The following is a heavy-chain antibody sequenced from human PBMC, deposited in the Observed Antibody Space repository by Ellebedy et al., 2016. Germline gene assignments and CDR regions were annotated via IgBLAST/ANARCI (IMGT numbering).Heavy chain of an antibody. D-gene: IGHD2-15*01. Sequence: SQTLSLTXAISGDSVSSNSAAWNWIRQSPSRGLEWLGRTYYRSKWYNDYAVSVKSRITINPDTSKNQFSLQLNSVTPEDTAVYYCARGYCSGGSCYLNAYYFDYWGQGTLVTVSS. CDR3: ARGYCSGGSCYLNAYYFDY. J-gene: IGHJ4*02. CDR2: TYYRSKWYN. V-gene: IGHV6-1*01. CDR1: GDSVSSNSAA.